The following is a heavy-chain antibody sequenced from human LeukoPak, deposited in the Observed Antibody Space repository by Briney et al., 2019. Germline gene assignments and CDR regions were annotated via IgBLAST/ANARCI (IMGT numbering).Heavy chain of an antibody. CDR1: GFTIRSYS. Sequence: GGSLRLSCAAPGFTIRSYSMNWVRQAPGKGLEWVSSISSSSSYIYYADSVKGRFTISRDNAKNSLYLQMNSLRAEDTAVYYCARDGYGLIAVAGYYFDYWGQGTLVTVSS. V-gene: IGHV3-21*01. J-gene: IGHJ4*02. CDR3: ARDGYGLIAVAGYYFDY. CDR2: ISSSSSYI. D-gene: IGHD6-19*01.